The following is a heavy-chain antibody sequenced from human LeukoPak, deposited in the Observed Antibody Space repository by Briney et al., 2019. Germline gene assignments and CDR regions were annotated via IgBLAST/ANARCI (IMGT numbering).Heavy chain of an antibody. V-gene: IGHV1-46*01. CDR1: GYTFTGYY. CDR2: INPSGGST. CDR3: ARDSGSSSSGPLEFHMDV. Sequence: ASVKVSCKASGYTFTGYYMHWVRQAPGQGLEWMGIINPSGGSTSYAQKFQGRVTMTRDTSTNTVYMELSSLRSEDTAVYYCARDSGSSSSGPLEFHMDVWGKGTTVTVSS. D-gene: IGHD6-6*01. J-gene: IGHJ6*03.